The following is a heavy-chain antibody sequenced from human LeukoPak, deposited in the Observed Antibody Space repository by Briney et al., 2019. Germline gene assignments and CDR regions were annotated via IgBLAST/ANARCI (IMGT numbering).Heavy chain of an antibody. J-gene: IGHJ5*02. Sequence: PSETLSLTCTVSGGSISSSSYYWAWIRQPPGKGLEWIGSIYYSGNTYYTPSLKSRVTISVDTSKNQFSLKVNSVTAADTAVYYCASGVNEYYYGSGSYYNNWFDPWGQGTLVTVSS. CDR3: ASGVNEYYYGSGSYYNNWFDP. D-gene: IGHD3-10*01. CDR2: IYYSGNT. CDR1: GGSISSSSYY. V-gene: IGHV4-39*01.